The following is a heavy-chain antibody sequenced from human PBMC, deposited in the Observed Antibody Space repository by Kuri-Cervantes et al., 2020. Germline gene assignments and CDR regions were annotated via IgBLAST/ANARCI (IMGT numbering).Heavy chain of an antibody. V-gene: IGHV4-59*01. CDR2: IYYSGST. CDR3: ARNYYYDSSGYYYEVWWFDP. D-gene: IGHD3-22*01. Sequence: SETLSLTCTVSGGSISSYYWSWIRQPPGKGLEWIGYIYYSGSTCYNPSLKSRVTISVDTSKNQFSLKLSSVTAADTAVYYCARNYYYDSSGYYYEVWWFDPWGQGTLVTVSS. CDR1: GGSISSYY. J-gene: IGHJ5*02.